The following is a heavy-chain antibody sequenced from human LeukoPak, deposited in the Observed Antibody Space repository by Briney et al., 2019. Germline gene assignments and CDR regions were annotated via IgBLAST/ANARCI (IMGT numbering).Heavy chain of an antibody. Sequence: PGGSLRLSCAASGFTFSSYAMSWVRQAPGKGLEWVSAISGSGGSTYYADSVKGRFTISRDNSKNTLYLQMNSLRAEDTAVYYSAKPQILRFLEWLLPDYYYGMDVWGQGTTVTVSS. CDR3: AKPQILRFLEWLLPDYYYGMDV. D-gene: IGHD3-3*01. J-gene: IGHJ6*02. CDR1: GFTFSSYA. CDR2: ISGSGGST. V-gene: IGHV3-23*01.